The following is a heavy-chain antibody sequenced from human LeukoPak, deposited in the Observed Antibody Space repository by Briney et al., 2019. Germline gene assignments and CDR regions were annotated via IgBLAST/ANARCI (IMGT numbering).Heavy chain of an antibody. J-gene: IGHJ4*02. V-gene: IGHV4-39*01. D-gene: IGHD2-21*02. CDR1: GDSLSSGLYY. CDR2: VYYSGST. CDR3: SRLCRVTTCAKFEY. Sequence: SETLTLTCTVSGDSLSSGLYYWGWIRQPPGKGLTWIGSVYYSGSTLFSASFQNRVAMPVDRSKNQFSLKLNSVTAADTATYYCSRLCRVTTCAKFEYRGQGILVTVAS.